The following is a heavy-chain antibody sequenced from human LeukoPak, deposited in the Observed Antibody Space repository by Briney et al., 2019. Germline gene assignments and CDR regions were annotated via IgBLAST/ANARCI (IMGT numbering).Heavy chain of an antibody. V-gene: IGHV3-30*04. J-gene: IGHJ4*02. CDR3: ARARAVSGIDY. CDR2: ISYDGSNK. Sequence: PGGSLRLSCAASGFTFSSYAMHWVRQAPGKGLEWVAVISYDGSNKYYADSVKGRFTISRDNAKNSLYLQMNSLRAEDTAVYYCARARAVSGIDYWGQGTLVTVSS. D-gene: IGHD5/OR15-5a*01. CDR1: GFTFSSYA.